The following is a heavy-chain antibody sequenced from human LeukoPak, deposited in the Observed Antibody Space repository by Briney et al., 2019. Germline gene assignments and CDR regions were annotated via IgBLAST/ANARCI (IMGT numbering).Heavy chain of an antibody. V-gene: IGHV3-66*01. D-gene: IGHD3-22*01. CDR2: IYSGGST. Sequence: PGGSLRLSCAASGFTFSDYYMSWIRQAPGKGLEWVSVIYSGGSTYYADSVKGRFTISRDNSKNTLYLQMNSLRAEDTAVYYCARDPNYYDSSGYYSTWGQGTLVTVSS. J-gene: IGHJ5*02. CDR3: ARDPNYYDSSGYYST. CDR1: GFTFSDYY.